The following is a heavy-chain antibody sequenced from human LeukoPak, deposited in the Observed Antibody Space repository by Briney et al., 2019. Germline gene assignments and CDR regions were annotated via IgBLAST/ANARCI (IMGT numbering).Heavy chain of an antibody. Sequence: PGRSLRLSSAASGFTFSSYAMHWVRQAPGKGLEWVAVISYDGSNKYYADSVKGRFTISRDNSKNTLYLQMNSLRAEDTAVYYCERAQQQLAPVNYFDYWGQGTLVTVSS. V-gene: IGHV3-30*04. D-gene: IGHD6-13*01. J-gene: IGHJ4*02. CDR3: ERAQQQLAPVNYFDY. CDR1: GFTFSSYA. CDR2: ISYDGSNK.